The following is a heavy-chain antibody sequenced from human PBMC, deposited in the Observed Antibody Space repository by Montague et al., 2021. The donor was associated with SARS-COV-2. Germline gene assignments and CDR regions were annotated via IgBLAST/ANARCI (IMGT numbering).Heavy chain of an antibody. CDR2: IYHSGST. D-gene: IGHD3-10*01. Sequence: SETLSLTCTVSGYSISSGYYWGWIRQPPGKGLEWIGSIYHSGSTYYNPSLKSRVTISVDTSKKQFSLKLSSVTAADTAVYYCARDCYDYGSGSYQRWFDPWGQGTLVTVSS. CDR3: ARDCYDYGSGSYQRWFDP. CDR1: GYSISSGYY. J-gene: IGHJ5*02. V-gene: IGHV4-38-2*02.